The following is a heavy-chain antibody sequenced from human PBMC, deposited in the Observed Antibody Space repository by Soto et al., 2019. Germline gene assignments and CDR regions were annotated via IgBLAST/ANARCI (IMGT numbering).Heavy chain of an antibody. V-gene: IGHV1-69*01. CDR3: ARGFHFLRIGYYFDN. CDR1: GGVFSNYA. D-gene: IGHD3-3*01. J-gene: IGHJ5*02. Sequence: QVQLVQSGAEVQKPGSSVKVSCKASGGVFSNYALTWVRQAPGQGLEWLGGIVPVFATPNYATKFQGRLTVTADERTRTAYMDLSSLKSEDTAMYSCARGFHFLRIGYYFDNWGQGTLVTFSS. CDR2: IVPVFATP.